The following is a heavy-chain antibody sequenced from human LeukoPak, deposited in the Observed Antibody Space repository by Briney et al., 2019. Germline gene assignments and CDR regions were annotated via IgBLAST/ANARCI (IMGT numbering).Heavy chain of an antibody. CDR1: GGSISSDY. Sequence: SETLSLTCTVSGGSISSDYWSWIRQSPGKGLEWIVYIYCSGTTSYNPSLKSRATISLDTSKTQFSLKLSSVTAADTAVYYCARGANWGSPDYWGQGTLVTVSS. V-gene: IGHV4-59*01. CDR2: IYCSGTT. D-gene: IGHD7-27*01. J-gene: IGHJ4*02. CDR3: ARGANWGSPDY.